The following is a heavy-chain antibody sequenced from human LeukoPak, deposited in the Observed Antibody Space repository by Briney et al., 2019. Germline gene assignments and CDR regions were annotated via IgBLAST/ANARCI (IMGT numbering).Heavy chain of an antibody. V-gene: IGHV3-7*01. D-gene: IGHD6-19*01. J-gene: IGHJ4*02. CDR3: ARGKEPVAGSLSHFDY. CDR1: GFTFSSYW. Sequence: GGSLRLSCVASGFTFSSYWMSWVRQAPGKGLEWVANIKQDGSEKYYVDSVKGRFTISRDNAKNSLYVQMNSLRAEDTAVYYCARGKEPVAGSLSHFDYWGQGTLVTVSS. CDR2: IKQDGSEK.